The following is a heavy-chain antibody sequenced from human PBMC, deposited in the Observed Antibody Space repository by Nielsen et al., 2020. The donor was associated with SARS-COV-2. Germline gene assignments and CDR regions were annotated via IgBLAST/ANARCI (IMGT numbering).Heavy chain of an antibody. CDR3: ARAIVLMVYAIRGSYYYGMDV. CDR2: INHSGST. CDR1: GGSFSGYY. Sequence: ESLKISCAAYGGSFSGYYWSWIRQPPGKGLEWIGEINHSGSTNYNPSLKSRVTISVDTSKNQFSLKLSSVTAADTAVYYCARAIVLMVYAIRGSYYYGMDVWGQGTTVTVSS. J-gene: IGHJ6*02. D-gene: IGHD2-8*01. V-gene: IGHV4-34*01.